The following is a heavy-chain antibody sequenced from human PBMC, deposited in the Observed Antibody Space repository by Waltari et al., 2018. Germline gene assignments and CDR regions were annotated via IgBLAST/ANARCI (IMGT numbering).Heavy chain of an antibody. CDR1: GGTFSSYA. D-gene: IGHD3-16*02. J-gene: IGHJ4*02. Sequence: VQLVQSGAEVKKPGSSVKVSCKASGGTFSSYAISWVRQAPGQGIEWMGGIITILGIANYAQKFQGRVTITADESTSTAYMELSSLRSEDTAVYYCARDLSSGDGYNYFDYWGQGTLVTVSS. V-gene: IGHV1-69*04. CDR2: IITILGIA. CDR3: ARDLSSGDGYNYFDY.